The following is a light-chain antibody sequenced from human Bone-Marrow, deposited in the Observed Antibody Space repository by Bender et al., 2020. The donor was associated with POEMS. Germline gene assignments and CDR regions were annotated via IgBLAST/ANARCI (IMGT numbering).Light chain of an antibody. CDR1: DSDIGGYNF. Sequence: QSALTQPPSASGSPGQSVTISCTGTDSDIGGYNFFSWYQQYPGKAPQLMIYEVSERPSGVPDRFSGSKSGNTASLTVSGLQPEDEADYYCSLYEASNHYVFGTGTKVAVL. V-gene: IGLV2-8*01. CDR3: SLYEASNHYV. J-gene: IGLJ1*01. CDR2: EVS.